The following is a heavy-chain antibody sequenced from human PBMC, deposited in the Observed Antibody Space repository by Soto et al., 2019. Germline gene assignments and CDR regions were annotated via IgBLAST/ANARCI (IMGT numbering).Heavy chain of an antibody. Sequence: PSETLXLTCTVSGGTISSYYWSWIRQPPGKGLEWIGYIYYSGSTNYNPSLKSRVTISVDTSKNQFSLKLSSVTAADTAVYYCARHDIVVVVAANDAFDIWGQGTMVTVSS. CDR3: ARHDIVVVVAANDAFDI. CDR1: GGTISSYY. CDR2: IYYSGST. D-gene: IGHD2-15*01. J-gene: IGHJ3*02. V-gene: IGHV4-59*08.